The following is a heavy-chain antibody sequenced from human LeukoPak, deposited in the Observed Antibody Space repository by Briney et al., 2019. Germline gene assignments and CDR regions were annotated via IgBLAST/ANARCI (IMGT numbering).Heavy chain of an antibody. CDR3: VFDSSGYLSRSLRPYFDH. CDR2: IIPMFGTV. J-gene: IGHJ4*02. Sequence: ASVKVSCKASGGTFSNYAINWVRQAPGQGLEWMGGIIPMFGTVKYAQKLQGRVTLRTDESTSTAYMELSSLTSEDTAVYYCVFDSSGYLSRSLRPYFDHWGQGTLVIVS. V-gene: IGHV1-69*05. CDR1: GGTFSNYA. D-gene: IGHD3-22*01.